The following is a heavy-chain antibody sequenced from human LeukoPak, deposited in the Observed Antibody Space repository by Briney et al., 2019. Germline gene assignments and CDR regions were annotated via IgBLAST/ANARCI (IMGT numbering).Heavy chain of an antibody. CDR3: ARGWATGSLGYYYYGMDV. J-gene: IGHJ6*04. V-gene: IGHV4-4*02. Sequence: SETLSLTCVVSGDSISRSNWWTWVRQPPGKGLDWIGEIYYTGDTKYNPSLKRRLTISVDKSKNHFSLNLTSVTAADTAVYYCARGWATGSLGYYYYGMDVWGKGTTVIVSS. CDR2: IYYTGDT. D-gene: IGHD3-16*01. CDR1: GDSISRSNW.